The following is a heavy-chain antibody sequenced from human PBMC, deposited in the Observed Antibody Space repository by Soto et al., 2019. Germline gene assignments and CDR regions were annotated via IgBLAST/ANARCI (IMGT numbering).Heavy chain of an antibody. CDR3: TGGRLMSEIDRLTGYYIFDY. Sequence: LSLTCSVSCGSVRSGGHHWSWIRQPPGKGLEFIGYISHSGSTNYKSSLKSRVTISVDTSENEFSLKLTSVTAADTAVYYCTGGRLMSEIDRLTGYYIFDYWGQGTLVTVSS. CDR1: CGSVRSGGHH. CDR2: ISHSGST. V-gene: IGHV4-61*08. D-gene: IGHD3-9*01. J-gene: IGHJ4*02.